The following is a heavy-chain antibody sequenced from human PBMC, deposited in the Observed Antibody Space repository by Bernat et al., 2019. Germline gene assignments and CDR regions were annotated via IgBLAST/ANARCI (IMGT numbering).Heavy chain of an antibody. V-gene: IGHV3-23*04. D-gene: IGHD2-2*01. Sequence: VQLVESGGGVVQPGRSLRLSCAASGFTFSSYAMHWVRQAPGKGLEWVSAISASGGNTYYADSVKGRFTISRDKSKSTLYLQMNSLRAEDTAVYYCAKEVGARGPFDYWGQGTLVTVSS. CDR3: AKEVGARGPFDY. CDR1: GFTFSSYA. J-gene: IGHJ4*02. CDR2: ISASGGNT.